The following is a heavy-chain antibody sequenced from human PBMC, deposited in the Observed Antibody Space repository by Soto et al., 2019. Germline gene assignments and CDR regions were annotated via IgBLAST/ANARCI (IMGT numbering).Heavy chain of an antibody. CDR1: GYSFTSYW. D-gene: IGHD6-6*01. V-gene: IGHV5-51*01. CDR3: ARLEKQRVADYYGMDV. CDR2: IYPGDSDT. Sequence: LGESLKISCKGSGYSFTSYWIGWVRQMPGKGLEWMGIIYPGDSDTRYSPSFQGQVTISADKSISTAYPACSSLKASDTAMYSWARLEKQRVADYYGMDVWGQGTTVTVSS. J-gene: IGHJ6*02.